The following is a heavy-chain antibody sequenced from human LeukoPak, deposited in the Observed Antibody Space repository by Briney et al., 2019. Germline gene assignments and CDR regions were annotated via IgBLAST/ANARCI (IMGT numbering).Heavy chain of an antibody. D-gene: IGHD2-2*01. J-gene: IGHJ4*02. V-gene: IGHV3-64D*06. CDR3: VKDKDCSSTSCYGLFDY. Sequence: PGGSLRLSCSASGFTFSSYAMHWVRQAPGKGLEYVSAISSNGGSTYYADSAKGRFTISRDNSKNTLYLQMSSLRAEDTAVYYCVKDKDCSSTSCYGLFDYWGQGTLVTVSS. CDR2: ISSNGGST. CDR1: GFTFSSYA.